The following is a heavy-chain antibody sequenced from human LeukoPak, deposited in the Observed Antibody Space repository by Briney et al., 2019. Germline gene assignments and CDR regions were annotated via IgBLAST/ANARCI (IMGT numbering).Heavy chain of an antibody. J-gene: IGHJ6*03. CDR3: AREASDWNYYYYLDV. D-gene: IGHD6-19*01. CDR2: IKQDGSAK. Sequence: PGGSLRLSCAASGLTFSNYWMSWVRQAPGKGLEWEANIKQDGSAKYYVDSVKGRFTISRDNAKNSLFLQMNSLRAEDTAVYYCAREASDWNYYYYLDVWGKGTTVTISS. V-gene: IGHV3-7*01. CDR1: GLTFSNYW.